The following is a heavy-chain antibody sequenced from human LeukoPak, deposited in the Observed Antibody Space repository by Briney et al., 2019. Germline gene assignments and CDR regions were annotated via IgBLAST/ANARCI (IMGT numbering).Heavy chain of an antibody. V-gene: IGHV1-18*01. CDR3: ARAYCGGDCYTWWFDP. J-gene: IGHJ5*02. D-gene: IGHD2-21*02. CDR1: GYTFTSYG. CDR2: ISAYNGNT. Sequence: GASVKVSCKASGYTFTSYGISWVRPAPGQGLEWMGWISAYNGNTNYAQKLQGRVTMTTDTSTSTAYMELRSLRSDDTAVYYCARAYCGGDCYTWWFDPWGQGTLVTVSS.